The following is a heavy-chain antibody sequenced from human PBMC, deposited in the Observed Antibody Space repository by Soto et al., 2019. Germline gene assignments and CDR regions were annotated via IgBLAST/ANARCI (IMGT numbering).Heavy chain of an antibody. J-gene: IGHJ5*01. CDR2: ITSSGSTI. D-gene: IGHD6-13*01. V-gene: IGHV3-48*03. Sequence: GVSLKLSCASSVLTFSIYEMNWVRQAPGKALEWGAYITSSGSTIYYADSVKGRFTISRDNATNSLYLQMTSVRAEDTAVYYCAIAVRQQLVQALDPPNHFFDSWGQGTLVTVSS. CDR1: VLTFSIYE. CDR3: AIAVRQQLVQALDPPNHFFDS.